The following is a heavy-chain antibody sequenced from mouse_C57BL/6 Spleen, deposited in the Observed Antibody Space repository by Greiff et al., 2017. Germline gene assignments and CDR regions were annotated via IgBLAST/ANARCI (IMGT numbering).Heavy chain of an antibody. Sequence: VQLQQSGPELVKPGASVKISCKASGYSFTDSNMNWVKQSNGQSLEWIGVINPNYGTPSYNQKFKGKATLTVDQSSSTAYMQLSSLTSEDSAVYYGATCSNYWYYSMDYWGQGTSVTVSS. CDR2: INPNYGTP. CDR3: ATCSNYWYYSMDY. J-gene: IGHJ4*01. D-gene: IGHD2-5*01. V-gene: IGHV1-39*01. CDR1: GYSFTDSN.